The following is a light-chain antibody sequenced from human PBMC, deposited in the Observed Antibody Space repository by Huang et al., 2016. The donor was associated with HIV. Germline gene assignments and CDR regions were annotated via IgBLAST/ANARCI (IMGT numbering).Light chain of an antibody. V-gene: IGKV3-20*01. Sequence: EIVLTQFPGTLSLSPGERATVSCGASQSVSSSYLAWYQQKPGQAPTLRIYGASNRATDSPDRFSGSGSGTDFTLTISRLEPEDFAVYYCQQYGSSPYTFGQGTKLEIK. CDR2: GAS. CDR1: QSVSSSY. J-gene: IGKJ2*01. CDR3: QQYGSSPYT.